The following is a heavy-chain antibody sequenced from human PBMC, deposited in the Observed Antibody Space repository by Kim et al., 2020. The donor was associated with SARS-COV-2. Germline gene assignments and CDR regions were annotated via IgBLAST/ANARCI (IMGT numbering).Heavy chain of an antibody. Sequence: SVKGRFTISRDNAKNSLYLQMNSLRAEDTALYYCAKDMSGYSSTLYGMDVWGQGTTVTVSS. J-gene: IGHJ6*02. D-gene: IGHD2-2*01. CDR3: AKDMSGYSSTLYGMDV. V-gene: IGHV3-9*01.